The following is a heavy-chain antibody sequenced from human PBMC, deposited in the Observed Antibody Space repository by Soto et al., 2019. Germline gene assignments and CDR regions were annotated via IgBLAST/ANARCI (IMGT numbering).Heavy chain of an antibody. CDR2: IIPSFATG. CDR1: GGTFGNSA. J-gene: IGHJ6*02. Sequence: QVQLVQSGAEVKKPGSSVKVSCKASGGTFGNSAISWVRQAPGQGLEWMGGIIPSFATGNSAPEFQGRLTITADKSTTTAYMELSSLRSEDTAEYYCARSYYGSGSYWFYGMDVWGQGTTVTVSS. V-gene: IGHV1-69*06. CDR3: ARSYYGSGSYWFYGMDV. D-gene: IGHD3-10*01.